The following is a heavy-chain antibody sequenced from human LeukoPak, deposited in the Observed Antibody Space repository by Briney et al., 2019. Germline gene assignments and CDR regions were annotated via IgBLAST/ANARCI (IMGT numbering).Heavy chain of an antibody. CDR3: ARDRGSSPDYFDY. D-gene: IGHD6-6*01. Sequence: PSETLSLTCTVSGGSISSYYWSWLRQPPGKALEWIGYIYYSGFTHYYTSLKSRVTISLDTSKNQFSLKLSSVTAADTAVYYCARDRGSSPDYFDYWGQGTLVTVSS. V-gene: IGHV4-59*13. CDR2: IYYSGFT. J-gene: IGHJ4*02. CDR1: GGSISSYY.